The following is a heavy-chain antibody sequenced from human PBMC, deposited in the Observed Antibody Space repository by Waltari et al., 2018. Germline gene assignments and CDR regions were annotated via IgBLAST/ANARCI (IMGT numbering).Heavy chain of an antibody. CDR1: GLTLSTHN. CDR3: ARTFNYYFNMDV. Sequence: EVQLVESGGDLVQRGGSLTLSCAASGLTLSTHNMHWVRQAPGKGLEWVSYISDSGTTISYADSVKGRFTVSRDNAKNSLYLQMNSLRAEDTAVYYCARTFNYYFNMDVWGKGTTVTVSS. V-gene: IGHV3-48*04. J-gene: IGHJ6*03. CDR2: ISDSGTTI.